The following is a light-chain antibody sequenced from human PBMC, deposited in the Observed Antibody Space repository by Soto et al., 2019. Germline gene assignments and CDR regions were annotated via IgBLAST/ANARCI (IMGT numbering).Light chain of an antibody. Sequence: QSALTQPASVSGSPGQSITISCTGTSGDIGGYNYVSWYQQHPGKAPKLLIYDVSKRPTGVPDRFSGSKSGNTASLTVSGLQADDEADYYCSSYAGNNNYVFGSATKVTVL. CDR3: SSYAGNNNYV. J-gene: IGLJ6*01. CDR2: DVS. V-gene: IGLV2-8*01. CDR1: SGDIGGYNY.